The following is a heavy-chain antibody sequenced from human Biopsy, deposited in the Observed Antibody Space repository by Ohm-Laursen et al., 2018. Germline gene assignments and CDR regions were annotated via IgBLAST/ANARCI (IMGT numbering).Heavy chain of an antibody. CDR2: IYYSGST. D-gene: IGHD2-21*02. Sequence: GTLSLTCAVSGVSISSYFWYWIRQPPGKGLEWIGDIYYSGSTKYNPSLKSRVTISVDMSKSQLSLKLTSVTTADTAVYYCARGNEVMVTGPYFFDYWGQGTLVIVSS. CDR1: GVSISSYF. CDR3: ARGNEVMVTGPYFFDY. J-gene: IGHJ4*02. V-gene: IGHV4-59*01.